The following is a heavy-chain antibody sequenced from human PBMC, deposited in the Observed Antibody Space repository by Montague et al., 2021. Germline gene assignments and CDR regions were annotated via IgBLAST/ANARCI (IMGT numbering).Heavy chain of an antibody. CDR2: IYYSGNS. Sequence: SETQSLTCTVSGASITSNIYYWGWIRQSPGKGLEWIGSIYYSGNSFYQPSLKSRITMAVDTSKNQCSLKLSSVTAADTAIYYCARVFSSWYVGWFDPWGQGTLVTVSS. J-gene: IGHJ5*02. V-gene: IGHV4-39*07. CDR3: ARVFSSWYVGWFDP. D-gene: IGHD6-13*01. CDR1: GASITSNIYY.